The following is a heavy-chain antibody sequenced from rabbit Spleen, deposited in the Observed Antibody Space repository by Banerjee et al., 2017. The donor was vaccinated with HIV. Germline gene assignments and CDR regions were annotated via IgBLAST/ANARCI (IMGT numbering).Heavy chain of an antibody. Sequence: QSLEESGGGLVKPEGSLTLTCTASGFSFNIDYFPCWVRQAPGKGLEWIACIYTGISTNTYYANWAKGRFTISKTSSTTVTLQMTSLTAADTATYFCARDAAGREDFNLWGPGTLVTVS. CDR3: ARDAAGREDFNL. CDR1: GFSFNIDYF. V-gene: IGHV1S40*01. D-gene: IGHD4-2*01. CDR2: IYTGISTNT. J-gene: IGHJ4*01.